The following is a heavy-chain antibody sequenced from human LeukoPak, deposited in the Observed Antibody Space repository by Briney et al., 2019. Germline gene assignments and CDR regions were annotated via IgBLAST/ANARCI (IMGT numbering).Heavy chain of an antibody. CDR1: GGSISSYY. D-gene: IGHD3-3*01. CDR3: ARDRSANYDFWSGPDAFDI. CDR2: IYYSGST. Sequence: SETLSLTCTVSGGSISSYYWSWIRQPPGKGLEWIGYIYYSGSTNYNPSLKSRVTISVDTSKNQFSLKLSSVTAADTAVYYCARDRSANYDFWSGPDAFDIWGQGTMVTVSS. J-gene: IGHJ3*02. V-gene: IGHV4-59*12.